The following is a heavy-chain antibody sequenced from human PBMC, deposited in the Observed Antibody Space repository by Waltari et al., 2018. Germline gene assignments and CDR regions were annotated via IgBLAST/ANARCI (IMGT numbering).Heavy chain of an antibody. D-gene: IGHD5-18*01. CDR2: VSPISGRT. Sequence: APGQGCEWIGWVSPISGRTKLAQKFQGRVTLTRDTSISTVHMELSSLTSDDTAVYYCARDMGWDNGSYRFQFDFWGQGTLVTVSS. J-gene: IGHJ4*02. V-gene: IGHV1-2*02. CDR3: ARDMGWDNGSYRFQFDF.